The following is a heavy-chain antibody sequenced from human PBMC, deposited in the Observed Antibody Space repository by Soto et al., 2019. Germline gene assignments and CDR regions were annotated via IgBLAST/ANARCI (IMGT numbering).Heavy chain of an antibody. J-gene: IGHJ6*03. CDR2: IIPILGIA. V-gene: IGHV1-69*02. Sequence: QVQLVQSGAEVKKPGSSVKVSCKASGGTFSSYTISWVRQAPGQGLEWMGRIIPILGIANYAQKFQGRVTITADKSTSTAYMELSSLRSEDTAVYYCARSFIAAANMDVWGKGTTVTVSS. D-gene: IGHD6-13*01. CDR3: ARSFIAAANMDV. CDR1: GGTFSSYT.